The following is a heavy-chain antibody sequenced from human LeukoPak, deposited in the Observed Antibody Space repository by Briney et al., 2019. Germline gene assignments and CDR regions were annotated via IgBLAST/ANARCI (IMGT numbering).Heavy chain of an antibody. CDR2: IYSSGRT. J-gene: IGHJ5*02. Sequence: GGSLRLSCAACGFIVSSTYMSWVRQAPGKGLEYVSVIYSSGRTSYADSVRGRFTISRDDSKNSLYLQMNNLRAEDTAVYYCARGVYSSSVTGSWGQGTLVTVSS. CDR3: ARGVYSSSVTGS. CDR1: GFIVSSTY. D-gene: IGHD6-13*01. V-gene: IGHV3-66*01.